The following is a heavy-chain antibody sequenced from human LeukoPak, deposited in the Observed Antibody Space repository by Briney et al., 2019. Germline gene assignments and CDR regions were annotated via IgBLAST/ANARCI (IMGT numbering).Heavy chain of an antibody. CDR2: ISGSGGST. J-gene: IGHJ4*02. CDR1: GFTFSSYA. D-gene: IGHD3-22*01. Sequence: HPGGSLRLSCAASGFTFSSYAMSWVRQAPGKGLEWVSGISGSGGSTYYADSVKGRFTISRDNSKNTLYLQMNSLRAEDTAVYYCAKGGYYDSSGYGLGYYFDYWGQGTLVTVSS. CDR3: AKGGYYDSSGYGLGYYFDY. V-gene: IGHV3-23*01.